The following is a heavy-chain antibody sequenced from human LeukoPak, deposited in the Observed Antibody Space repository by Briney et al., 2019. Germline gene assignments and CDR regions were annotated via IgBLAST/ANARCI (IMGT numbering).Heavy chain of an antibody. Sequence: ASVKVSCKASGYIFTDYYMHWVRQAPGQELGWMGRINPNSGGTNYAQKFQGRVTMTRDTSTSTVYMELSSLRSEDTAVYYCASLYGSGSNGFFDYWGQGTLVTVSS. CDR1: GYIFTDYY. CDR3: ASLYGSGSNGFFDY. D-gene: IGHD3-10*01. J-gene: IGHJ4*02. V-gene: IGHV1/OR15-1*04. CDR2: INPNSGGT.